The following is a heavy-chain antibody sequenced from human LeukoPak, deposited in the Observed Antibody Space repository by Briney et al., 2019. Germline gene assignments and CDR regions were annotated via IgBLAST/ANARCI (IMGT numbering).Heavy chain of an antibody. D-gene: IGHD3-9*01. CDR3: ARAAYEIYDILTGYSWGLDY. CDR1: GGSISSSNW. J-gene: IGHJ4*02. CDR2: IYHSGST. Sequence: PSETLSLTCAVSGGSISSSNWWSWVRQPPGKGLEWIGEIYHSGSTNYNPSLKSRVTISVDKSKNQFSLKLSSVTAADTAVYYCARAAYEIYDILTGYSWGLDYWGQGTLVTVSS. V-gene: IGHV4-4*02.